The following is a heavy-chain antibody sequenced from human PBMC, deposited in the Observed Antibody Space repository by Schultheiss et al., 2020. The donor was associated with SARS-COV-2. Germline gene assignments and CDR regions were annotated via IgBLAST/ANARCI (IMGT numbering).Heavy chain of an antibody. CDR3: ARHHPVGATIPAPLDY. D-gene: IGHD1-26*01. CDR1: GYTLTELS. CDR2: ISSYNGNT. J-gene: IGHJ4*02. V-gene: IGHV1-18*01. Sequence: ASVKVSCKVSGYTLTELSMHWVRQAPGKGLEWMGWISSYNGNTNYAQKLQGRVTMTTDTSTNAAYMELRSLRSDDTAVYYCARHHPVGATIPAPLDYWGQGTLVTVSS.